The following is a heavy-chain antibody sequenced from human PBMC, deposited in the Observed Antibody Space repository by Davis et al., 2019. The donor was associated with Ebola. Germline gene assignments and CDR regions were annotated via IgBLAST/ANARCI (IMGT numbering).Heavy chain of an antibody. CDR2: IRNKGNSYTT. CDR3: ARGSVGTAFRAFDI. J-gene: IGHJ3*02. D-gene: IGHD5-18*01. CDR1: GFTFSDHY. V-gene: IGHV3-72*01. Sequence: PGGSLRLSCAASGFTFSDHYMDWVRQAPGQGLEWVARIRNKGNSYTTEYAASVKGRFTISRDDSENSHYLQMNSLTTEDTAVYYCARGSVGTAFRAFDIWGQGTMVTVSS.